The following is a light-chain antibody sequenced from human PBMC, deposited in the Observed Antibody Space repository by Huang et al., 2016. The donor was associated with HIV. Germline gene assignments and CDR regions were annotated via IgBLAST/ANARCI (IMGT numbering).Light chain of an antibody. V-gene: IGKV3-20*01. Sequence: EVVLTQSPGTLSLSPGERATLSCRASQTISSNYFAWYQQTPGQAPRLLIYGTSNRATGIPDRFSGRGSGTDCTLTISRLEPEDFAVYYCQQYGNSPPYTFGQGTTLDIK. J-gene: IGKJ2*01. CDR1: QTISSNY. CDR3: QQYGNSPPYT. CDR2: GTS.